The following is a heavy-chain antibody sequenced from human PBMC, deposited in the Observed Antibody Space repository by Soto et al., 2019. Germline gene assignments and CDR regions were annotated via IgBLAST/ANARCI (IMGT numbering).Heavy chain of an antibody. J-gene: IGHJ5*02. CDR2: IIPIFGTA. D-gene: IGHD2-15*01. CDR1: GVTFSSYA. V-gene: IGHV1-69*13. Sequence: SVKVSCKASGVTFSSYAISWVRQAPGQGLEWMGGIIPIFGTANYAQKFQGRVTITADESTSTAYMELSSLRSEDTAVYYCASTGVATRNWFDPWGQGTLVTVSS. CDR3: ASTGVATRNWFDP.